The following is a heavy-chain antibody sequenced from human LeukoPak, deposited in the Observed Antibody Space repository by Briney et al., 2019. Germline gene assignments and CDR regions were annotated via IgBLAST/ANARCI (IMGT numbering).Heavy chain of an antibody. D-gene: IGHD2-2*01. CDR3: ARLGHCSSTSCYGLDY. CDR1: GYTFTGYY. Sequence: ASVKVSCKASGYTFTGYYMHWVRQAPGQGLEWMGWINPNSGGTNYAQKFQGRVTMSVDTSKNQFSLKLSSVTPADTAVYYCARLGHCSSTSCYGLDYWGQGTLVTVSS. J-gene: IGHJ4*02. V-gene: IGHV1-2*02. CDR2: INPNSGGT.